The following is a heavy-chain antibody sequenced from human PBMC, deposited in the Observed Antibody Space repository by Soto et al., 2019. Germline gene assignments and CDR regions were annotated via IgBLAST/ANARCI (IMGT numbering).Heavy chain of an antibody. D-gene: IGHD6-19*01. V-gene: IGHV3-74*01. CDR3: ATGSGWYSPEY. CDR1: GFTFSSNW. CDR2: IDNDGSSR. Sequence: EVQLVESGGGLVQPGGSLRLSCAASGFTFSSNWMHWVRQGPGKGLVWVSRIDNDGSSRDYADSVKGRFTISRDNAKNTLYLEMSGLRAEDTAVYYCATGSGWYSPEYWGQGTLVTVSS. J-gene: IGHJ4*02.